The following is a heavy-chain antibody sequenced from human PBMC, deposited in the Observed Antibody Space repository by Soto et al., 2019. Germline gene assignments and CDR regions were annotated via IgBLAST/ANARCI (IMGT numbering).Heavy chain of an antibody. J-gene: IGHJ6*02. CDR1: GGSISSGGYY. V-gene: IGHV4-31*03. CDR3: ARETYSNYMSYCMDV. CDR2: IYYSGST. D-gene: IGHD4-4*01. Sequence: SETLSLTCTVSGGSISSGGYYWSWIRQHPGKGLEWIGYIYYSGSTYYSPSLKSRVTISVDTSKNQFSLKLSSVTAADMAVYYCARETYSNYMSYCMDVWGQGTTVTVSS.